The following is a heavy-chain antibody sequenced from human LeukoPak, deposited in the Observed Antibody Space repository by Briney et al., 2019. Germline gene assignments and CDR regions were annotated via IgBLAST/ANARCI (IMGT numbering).Heavy chain of an antibody. D-gene: IGHD3/OR15-3a*01. CDR2: ITSAGST. CDR1: GFTVSRNY. CDR3: ATRGLSGYYYGMDV. V-gene: IGHV3-66*01. Sequence: GGSLRLSCAASGFTVSRNYMSWARLAPGKGLEWVSIITSAGSTHYATSVKGRFTISRDNSKNTVYLQMNSLRAEDTAVYYCATRGLSGYYYGMDVWGQGTTVTVSS. J-gene: IGHJ6*02.